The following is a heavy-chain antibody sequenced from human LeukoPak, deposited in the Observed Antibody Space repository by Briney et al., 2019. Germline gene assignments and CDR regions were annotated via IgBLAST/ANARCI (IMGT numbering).Heavy chain of an antibody. D-gene: IGHD6-13*01. V-gene: IGHV1-2*06. CDR2: INPNSGGT. CDR3: ARVRIAAAGTSNY. J-gene: IGHJ4*02. Sequence: ASVEVSCKASGYTFTGYYMHWVRQAPGQGLEWMGRINPNSGGTNYAQKFQGRVTMTRDTSISTAYMELSRLRSDDTAVYYCARVRIAAAGTSNYWGQGTLVTVSS. CDR1: GYTFTGYY.